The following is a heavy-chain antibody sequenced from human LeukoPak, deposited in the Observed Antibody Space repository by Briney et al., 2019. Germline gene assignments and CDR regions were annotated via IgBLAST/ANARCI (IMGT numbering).Heavy chain of an antibody. Sequence: SETLSLTCSVSGGSISRHFWSWIRQPPGRGLEWIAFIHYNGRTKYNPSLQSRVTISRDTSDNNFSLKLTSVTAADTAVYYCARLLDNDSSGDPDTFDIWRQGTVLTVSS. D-gene: IGHD3-22*01. CDR2: IHYNGRT. CDR3: ARLLDNDSSGDPDTFDI. J-gene: IGHJ3*02. V-gene: IGHV4-59*11. CDR1: GGSISRHF.